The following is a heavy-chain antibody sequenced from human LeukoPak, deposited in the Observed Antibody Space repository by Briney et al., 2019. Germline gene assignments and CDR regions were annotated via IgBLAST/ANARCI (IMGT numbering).Heavy chain of an antibody. CDR1: GGSISSGGYY. CDR3: ARHPGGQQPYGFLDY. V-gene: IGHV4-31*03. CDR2: IYYSGTT. D-gene: IGHD6-13*01. Sequence: PSQTLPLTCTVSGGSISSGGYYWSWIRQHPGKGLEWIGYIYYSGTTYYNPSLKSRVTISVDTSKNQFSLKLTSVTAADTAVYYCARHPGGQQPYGFLDYWGQGTLVTVSS. J-gene: IGHJ4*02.